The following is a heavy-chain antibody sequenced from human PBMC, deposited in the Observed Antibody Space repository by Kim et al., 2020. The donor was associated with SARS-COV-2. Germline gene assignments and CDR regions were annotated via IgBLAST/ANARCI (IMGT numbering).Heavy chain of an antibody. CDR1: GFTFSSYS. D-gene: IGHD3-16*02. CDR3: ARTQRFYRGHPRGGMDV. J-gene: IGHJ6*02. Sequence: GGSLRLSCAASGFTFSSYSMNWVRQAPGKGLEWVSYISSSSSTIYYADSVKGRFTISRDNAKNSLYLQMNSLRDEDTAVYYCARTQRFYRGHPRGGMDVWGQGTTVTVSS. V-gene: IGHV3-48*02. CDR2: ISSSSSTI.